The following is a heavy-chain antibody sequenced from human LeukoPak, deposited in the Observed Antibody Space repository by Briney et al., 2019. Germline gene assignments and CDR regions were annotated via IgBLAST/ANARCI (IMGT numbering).Heavy chain of an antibody. CDR3: AREERELWPLAFDI. Sequence: SVKVTRKASVGTFSSYAISWVRQAPGQGLDWMGGIIPIFGTANYAQKFQGRVTITADESTSTAYMELSSLRSEDTAVYYCAREERELWPLAFDIWGQGTMVTVSS. CDR1: VGTFSSYA. D-gene: IGHD2-21*01. CDR2: IIPIFGTA. V-gene: IGHV1-69*01. J-gene: IGHJ3*02.